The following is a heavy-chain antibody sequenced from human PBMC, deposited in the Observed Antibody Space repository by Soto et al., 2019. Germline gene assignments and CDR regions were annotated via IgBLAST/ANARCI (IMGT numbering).Heavy chain of an antibody. CDR3: ARVSTYYDILTGYLPFDY. D-gene: IGHD3-9*01. CDR1: GYTFTSYG. CDR2: ISAYNGNT. J-gene: IGHJ4*02. V-gene: IGHV1-18*01. Sequence: ASVKVSCKASGYTFTSYGISWVRQAPGQGLEWMGWISAYNGNTNYAQKLQGRVTMTTDTSTSTAYMELRSLRSDDTAVYYCARVSTYYDILTGYLPFDYWGQGTLVTVSS.